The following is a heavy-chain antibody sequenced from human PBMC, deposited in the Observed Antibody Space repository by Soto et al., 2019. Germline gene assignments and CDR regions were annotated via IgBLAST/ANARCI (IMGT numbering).Heavy chain of an antibody. D-gene: IGHD3-3*01. CDR3: RGFWSGPHRRAFDI. CDR1: GFTFSNAW. V-gene: IGHV3-15*07. CDR2: IKSKTDGGTT. J-gene: IGHJ3*02. Sequence: EVQLVESGGGLVKPGGSLRLSCAASGFTFSNAWMNWVRQAPGKGLEWVGRIKSKTDGGTTDYAAPVKGRFTISRDDSNNTLYLQMNSLKTEDTAVYYCRGFWSGPHRRAFDIWGQGTMVTVSS.